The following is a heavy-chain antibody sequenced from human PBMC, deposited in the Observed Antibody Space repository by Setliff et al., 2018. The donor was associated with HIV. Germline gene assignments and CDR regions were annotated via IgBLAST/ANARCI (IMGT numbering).Heavy chain of an antibody. D-gene: IGHD3-3*01. CDR2: LTGSRSAS. J-gene: IGHJ4*02. V-gene: IGHV3-23*01. Sequence: PGGSLRLSCATSGFPLNTYAMSWVRQAPGKGLEWVSSLTGSRSASYYADSVRGRFTISRDNSNNTLYLQMNSLRAEDTAVYYCANGYDFWSGSSKGNFDYWGQGTLVTVSS. CDR3: ANGYDFWSGSSKGNFDY. CDR1: GFPLNTYA.